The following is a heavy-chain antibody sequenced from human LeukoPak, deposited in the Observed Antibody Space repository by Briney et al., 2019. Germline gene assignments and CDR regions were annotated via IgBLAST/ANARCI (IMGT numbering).Heavy chain of an antibody. CDR3: ARGAGGAMPY. CDR2: IYYSGNT. V-gene: IGHV4-59*01. D-gene: IGHD3-16*01. J-gene: IGHJ4*02. CDR1: GGSISSYY. Sequence: PSETLSLTCTVSGGSISSYYWSWIRQPPGKRLEWIGYIYYSGNTNYTPSLKSRVTISVDTSKNQFSLKLSSVTAADTAVYYCARGAGGAMPYWGQGTLVTVSS.